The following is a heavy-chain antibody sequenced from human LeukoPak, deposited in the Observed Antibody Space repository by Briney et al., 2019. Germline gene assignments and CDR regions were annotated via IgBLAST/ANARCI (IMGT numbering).Heavy chain of an antibody. Sequence: GGSLRLSCAASGFTFSSYEMNWVRQAPGKGLEWVSYISSSGSTIYYADSVKGRFSISRDSSKNILYLQLNSLRAEDTAVYYCAKDRCSNGIGCYYYYMDVWGKGTTVTISS. CDR1: GFTFSSYE. J-gene: IGHJ6*03. CDR2: ISSSGSTI. CDR3: AKDRCSNGIGCYYYYMDV. V-gene: IGHV3-48*03. D-gene: IGHD2-8*01.